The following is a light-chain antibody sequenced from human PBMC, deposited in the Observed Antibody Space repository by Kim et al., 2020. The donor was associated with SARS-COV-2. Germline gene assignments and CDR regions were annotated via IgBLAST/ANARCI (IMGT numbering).Light chain of an antibody. J-gene: IGLJ1*01. CDR3: QAWDSSTDHYV. V-gene: IGLV3-1*01. CDR2: QDS. CDR1: KLEDKY. Sequence: PGQTASITCSGDKLEDKYACWYQQKPGQSPVLVIYQDSKRPSGIPERFSGSNSGNTATLTISGTQAMDEADYYCQAWDSSTDHYVFGTGTKVTVL.